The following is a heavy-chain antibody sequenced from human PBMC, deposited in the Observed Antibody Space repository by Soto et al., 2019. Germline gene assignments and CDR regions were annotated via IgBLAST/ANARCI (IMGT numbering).Heavy chain of an antibody. D-gene: IGHD6-19*01. CDR3: RTQWLD. J-gene: IGHJ4*02. Sequence: EVQLVESGGGLVKPGGSLRLSCAASGFTFSDAWMSWVRQAPGKGLEWVGLIKKKTDGGTTDYAAPVKGRFTISRDDSKNTVYLQMSSLKNEDTAVYYCRTQWLDWGQGTLVTVSS. CDR1: GFTFSDAW. CDR2: IKKKTDGGTT. V-gene: IGHV3-15*01.